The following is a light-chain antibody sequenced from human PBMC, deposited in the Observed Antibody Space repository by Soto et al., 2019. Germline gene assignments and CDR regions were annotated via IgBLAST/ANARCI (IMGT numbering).Light chain of an antibody. Sequence: DIQMTQSPSSLSASLGDRVTVTCRASQNIGRYLNWYQQKPGKAPKLLIYDVSSLQTGVPSRFSGDGSGTDFTLTFSGLQPEDFETYYCQQSFSAPRTFGQGTKLEIQ. CDR2: DVS. V-gene: IGKV1-39*01. J-gene: IGKJ2*01. CDR1: QNIGRY. CDR3: QQSFSAPRT.